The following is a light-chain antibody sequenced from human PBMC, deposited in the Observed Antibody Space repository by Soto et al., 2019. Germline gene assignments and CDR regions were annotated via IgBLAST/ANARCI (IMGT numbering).Light chain of an antibody. CDR3: QQHGISHIT. CDR2: DAS. J-gene: IGKJ5*01. CDR1: QRVGIN. V-gene: IGKV3-20*01. Sequence: EIVMTQSPATLSVSPGETATLSCRASQRVGINLAWYQQKPGQAPRLLIYDASLRATGVPDRFSGSGSGTDFTLTITRLEPDDSAVYYCQQHGISHITFGQGTRLEIK.